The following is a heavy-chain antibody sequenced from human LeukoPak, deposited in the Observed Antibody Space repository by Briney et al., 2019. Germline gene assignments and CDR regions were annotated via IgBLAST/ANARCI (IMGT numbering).Heavy chain of an antibody. CDR3: ARRFSTSGNSYIDY. V-gene: IGHV4-59*01. Sequence: SETLSLTCTVSSGPISSYYWSWIRQPPGKGLEWIGYIYHSGSTNYNPSLKSRVTISIDTSKNQFSLKLNSVTAADTAVYYCARRFSTSGNSYIDYWGQGTLVTVSS. J-gene: IGHJ4*02. D-gene: IGHD4-23*01. CDR2: IYHSGST. CDR1: SGPISSYY.